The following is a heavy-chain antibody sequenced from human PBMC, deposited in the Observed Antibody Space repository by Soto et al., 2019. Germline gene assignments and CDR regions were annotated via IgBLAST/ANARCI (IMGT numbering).Heavy chain of an antibody. CDR2: IRDRGGSS. CDR1: GFSFNSYA. CDR3: AKGSIDYSASVDN. J-gene: IGHJ4*02. V-gene: IGHV3-23*01. D-gene: IGHD1-26*01. Sequence: EVQLLESGGGLVQPGGSLRLSCAASGFSFNSYAMDWVRQAPGKGLEWVSVIRDRGGSSYFADSVKGRFTISRDNSKNVLSLEMNCLRAEDSAIYFSAKGSIDYSASVDNWGQGTLVLVSS.